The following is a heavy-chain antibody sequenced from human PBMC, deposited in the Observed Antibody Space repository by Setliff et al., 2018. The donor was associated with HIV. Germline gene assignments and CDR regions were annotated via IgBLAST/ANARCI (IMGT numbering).Heavy chain of an antibody. V-gene: IGHV3-74*01. CDR3: ARGGGHWNDAFNS. CDR1: GFSFRNHW. CDR2: TNGDGSDT. D-gene: IGHD1-1*01. Sequence: GGSLRLSCAASGFSFRNHWMHWVRQAPGKGLVWVARTNGDGSDTGHADSVHGRFTISRDNVKNTVYLQMNSLRAEDTAAYYCARGGGHWNDAFNSWGQGTVVTVSS. J-gene: IGHJ3*02.